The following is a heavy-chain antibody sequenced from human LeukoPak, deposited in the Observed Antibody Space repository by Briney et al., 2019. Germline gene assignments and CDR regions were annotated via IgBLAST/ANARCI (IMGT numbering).Heavy chain of an antibody. CDR3: ARDLKEFGY. CDR1: GFTFSSYE. V-gene: IGHV3-48*03. CDR2: ISSSGSTI. Sequence: GGSLRLSCAASGFTFSSYEMNWVRQAPGKGLEWVSYISSSGSTIYYADSVKGRFTISRDNAKNPLYLQMNSLRAEDTAVYYCARDLKEFGYWGQGTLVTVSS. J-gene: IGHJ4*02.